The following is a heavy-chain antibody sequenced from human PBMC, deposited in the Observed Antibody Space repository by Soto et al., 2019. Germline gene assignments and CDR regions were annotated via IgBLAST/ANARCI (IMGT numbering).Heavy chain of an antibody. CDR3: AKVITNRRPYYYYGMDV. D-gene: IGHD1-1*01. J-gene: IGHJ6*02. CDR1: GFTFSSYA. V-gene: IGHV3-23*01. CDR2: ISGSGGST. Sequence: GGSLRLSCAASGFTFSSYAMSWVRQAPGKGLEWVSAISGSGGSTYYADSVKGRFTISRDNSKNTLYLQMNSLRAEDTAVYYCAKVITNRRPYYYYGMDVWGQGTTVTVSS.